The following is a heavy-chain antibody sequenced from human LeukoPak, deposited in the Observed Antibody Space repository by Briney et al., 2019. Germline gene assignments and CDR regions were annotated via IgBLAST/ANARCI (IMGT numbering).Heavy chain of an antibody. J-gene: IGHJ5*02. Sequence: SETLSLTCNVSGGSLRSSSYYWAWIRQPPGQGLEWIGSIHYNGNTYSNPSLKSRVSMSLDTSKNQFSLNLRSVIVADTAVYYCARPRYYDFEFGPWGQGTLVTVSS. CDR1: GGSLRSSSYY. D-gene: IGHD3-3*01. CDR2: IHYNGNT. V-gene: IGHV4-39*01. CDR3: ARPRYYDFEFGP.